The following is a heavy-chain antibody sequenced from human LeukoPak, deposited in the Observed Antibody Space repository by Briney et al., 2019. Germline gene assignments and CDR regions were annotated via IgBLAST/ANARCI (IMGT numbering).Heavy chain of an antibody. CDR1: GGSFSGYY. J-gene: IGHJ6*03. CDR3: ARHLGSGSYRYYYYYMDV. D-gene: IGHD1-26*01. V-gene: IGHV4-34*01. CDR2: INHSGST. Sequence: PSETLSLTCAVYGGSFSGYYWSWIRQPPGKGLEWIGEINHSGSTNCNPSLKSRVTISVDTSKNQFSLKLSSVTAADTAVYYCARHLGSGSYRYYYYYMDVWGKGTTVTVSS.